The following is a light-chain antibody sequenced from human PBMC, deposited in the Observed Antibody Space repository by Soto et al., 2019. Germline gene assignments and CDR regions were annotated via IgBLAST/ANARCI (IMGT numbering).Light chain of an antibody. CDR2: DAS. CDR3: QHYNDWPS. J-gene: IGKJ1*01. Sequence: EIVLTQSPATLSLSPGERATLSCRASQSVSSNLAWYQQKPGQAPRLLIYDASTRATGIPARFSGSGSGTEFTLTISRLQSEDFAVYYCQHYNDWPSFGLGTKVDIK. V-gene: IGKV3-15*01. CDR1: QSVSSN.